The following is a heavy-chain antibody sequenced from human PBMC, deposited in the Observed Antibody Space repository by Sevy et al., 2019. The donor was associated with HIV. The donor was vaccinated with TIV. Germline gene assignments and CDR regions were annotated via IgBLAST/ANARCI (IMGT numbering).Heavy chain of an antibody. V-gene: IGHV1-18*01. Sequence: ASVKVSCKTSGYNFGDHGISWVRQVPGQGLEWMGWINTYTGHTTYAHNFQNRVTMTTDTSTTTVYMELRSLRSGDTAVYYCARCGYGSGSYYAPNWGQGTLVSVSS. CDR3: ARCGYGSGSYYAPN. J-gene: IGHJ4*02. D-gene: IGHD3-10*01. CDR2: INTYTGHT. CDR1: GYNFGDHG.